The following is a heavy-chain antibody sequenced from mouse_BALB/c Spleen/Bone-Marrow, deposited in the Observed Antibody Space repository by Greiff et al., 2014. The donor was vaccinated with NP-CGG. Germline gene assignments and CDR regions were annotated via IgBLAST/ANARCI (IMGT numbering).Heavy chain of an antibody. CDR3: ARQYGNFGVMDY. Sequence: DVMLVESGGDLVKPGGSLKLSCAASGFTFSKYGMSWVRQTPDKRLEGVANISSGGSYTYYPDSVKGRFTISRDNAKNTLYLQMSSLKSEDTAMYYCARQYGNFGVMDYWGQGTSVTVSS. J-gene: IGHJ4*01. CDR1: GFTFSKYG. CDR2: ISSGGSYT. V-gene: IGHV5-6*02. D-gene: IGHD2-1*01.